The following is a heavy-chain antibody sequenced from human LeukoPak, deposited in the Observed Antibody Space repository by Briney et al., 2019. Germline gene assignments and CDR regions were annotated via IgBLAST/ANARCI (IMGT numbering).Heavy chain of an antibody. V-gene: IGHV3-30*18. CDR2: ISYDGSNK. D-gene: IGHD1-26*01. CDR1: GFTFSRYG. J-gene: IGHJ4*02. Sequence: GGSLRLSCAASGFTFSRYGMHWVRQAPGKGLEWVAVISYDGSNKHYADSVKGRFTISRDNSKNTLYLQMNSLRAEDTAVYYCAKDPGYSGSYYFDYWGQGTLVTVSS. CDR3: AKDPGYSGSYYFDY.